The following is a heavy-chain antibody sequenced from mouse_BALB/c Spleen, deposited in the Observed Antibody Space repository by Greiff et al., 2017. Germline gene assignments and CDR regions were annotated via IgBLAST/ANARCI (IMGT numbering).Heavy chain of an antibody. CDR3: ARYYYGSSYWYSDV. J-gene: IGHJ1*01. CDR2: IRNKANGYTT. CDR1: GFTFTDYY. V-gene: IGHV7-3*02. Sequence: KLVESGGGLVQPGGSLRLSCATSGFTFTDYYMSWVRQPPGKALEWLGFIRNKANGYTTEYSASVKGRFTISRDNSQSILYLQMNTLRAEDSATYYCARYYYGSSYWYSDVWGAGTTVTVSS. D-gene: IGHD1-1*01.